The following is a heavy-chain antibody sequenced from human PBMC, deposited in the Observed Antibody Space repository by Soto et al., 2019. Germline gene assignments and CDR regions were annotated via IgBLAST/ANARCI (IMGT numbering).Heavy chain of an antibody. V-gene: IGHV3-23*01. Sequence: EVQLLESGGGLVQPGESLRLSCAASGFTFSNYAMSWVRQAPGKGLEWVSGVSGSGGSTSYTDSVRGRFTISRDNSKNTLSLQMDSLRAEDTAVYYCAKKTVMATISSGHLDHWGQGTLVTVSS. J-gene: IGHJ4*02. D-gene: IGHD3-22*01. CDR2: VSGSGGST. CDR1: GFTFSNYA. CDR3: AKKTVMATISSGHLDH.